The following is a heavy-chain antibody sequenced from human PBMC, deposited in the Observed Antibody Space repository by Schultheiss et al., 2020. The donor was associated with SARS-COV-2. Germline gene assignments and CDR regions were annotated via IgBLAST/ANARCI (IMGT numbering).Heavy chain of an antibody. Sequence: SETLSLTCTVSGGSISSGGYYWSWIRQPPGKGLEWIGEINHSGSTNYNPSLKSRVTISVDTSKNQFSLKLSSVTAADTAVYYCARGRIQLWFDYWGQGTLVTVSS. V-gene: IGHV4-39*07. J-gene: IGHJ4*02. CDR3: ARGRIQLWFDY. D-gene: IGHD5-18*01. CDR2: INHSGST. CDR1: GGSISSGGYY.